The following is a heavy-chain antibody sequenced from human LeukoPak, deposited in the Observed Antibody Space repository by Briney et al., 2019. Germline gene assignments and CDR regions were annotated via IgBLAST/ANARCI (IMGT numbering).Heavy chain of an antibody. Sequence: PGGSLRLSCAASGFTFSDYHMSWIRQAPGTGLEWVSYISSSGSTIYYADSVKGRFTISRDNAKNSLYLQMNSLRAEDTAVYYCAKMALRYFDWLFDFDYWGQGTLVTVSS. J-gene: IGHJ4*02. CDR1: GFTFSDYH. D-gene: IGHD3-9*01. CDR2: ISSSGSTI. CDR3: AKMALRYFDWLFDFDY. V-gene: IGHV3-11*01.